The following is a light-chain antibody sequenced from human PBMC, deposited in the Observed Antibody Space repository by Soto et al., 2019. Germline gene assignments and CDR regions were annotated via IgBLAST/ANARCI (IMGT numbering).Light chain of an antibody. CDR3: QVWDSSRDHYV. J-gene: IGLJ1*01. V-gene: IGLV3-21*02. CDR1: NIGSKS. Sequence: SYYLSQPPSVSVAPGHTSRITCGGNNIGSKSVHWYQQKPGQAPVLVVYDDSDRPSGIPERFSGSNSGNTATLTISRVEAGDEADYYCQVWDSSRDHYVFGTGTKVTVL. CDR2: DDS.